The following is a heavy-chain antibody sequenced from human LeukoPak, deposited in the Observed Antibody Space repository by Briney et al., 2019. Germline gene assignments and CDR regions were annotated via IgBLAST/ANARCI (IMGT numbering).Heavy chain of an antibody. CDR3: AKTYGSGSYELYYFDY. CDR2: IRYDGSNK. Sequence: GGSLRLSCAASGFTFSSYGMHWVRQAPGKGLEWVAFIRYDGSNKYYADSVKGRFTIFRDNSKNTLYLQMNSLRAEDTAVYYCAKTYGSGSYELYYFDYWGQGTLVTVSS. CDR1: GFTFSSYG. D-gene: IGHD3-10*01. V-gene: IGHV3-30*02. J-gene: IGHJ4*02.